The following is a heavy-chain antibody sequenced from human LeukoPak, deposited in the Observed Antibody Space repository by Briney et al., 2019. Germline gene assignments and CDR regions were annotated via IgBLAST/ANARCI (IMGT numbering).Heavy chain of an antibody. CDR2: IYYSGST. CDR1: GGSFSSYY. Sequence: SETLSLTCAVYGGSFSSYYWGWIRQPPGKGLEWIGSIYYSGSTYYNPSLKSRVTISVDTSKNQFSLKLSSVTAADTAVYYCAREGATTHPAYDYWGQGTLVTVSS. J-gene: IGHJ4*02. CDR3: AREGATTHPAYDY. D-gene: IGHD1-26*01. V-gene: IGHV4-39*07.